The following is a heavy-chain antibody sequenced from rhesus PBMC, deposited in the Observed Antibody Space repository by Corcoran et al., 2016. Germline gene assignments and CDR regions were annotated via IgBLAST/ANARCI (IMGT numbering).Heavy chain of an antibody. J-gene: IGHJ4*01. Sequence: QVQLQESGPGLVKPSETLSLTRAVSGYSISSGYGWSWIRQPPGKGLEWIGYIGGSRGRTTYNPSHKSRVTISKDTSKNQFSLRRSSVTAADTAVYYCARGRKYCTGSGCPEYYFDYWGQGVLVTVSS. V-gene: IGHV4-127*01. CDR3: ARGRKYCTGSGCPEYYFDY. CDR1: GYSISSGYG. D-gene: IGHD2-21*01. CDR2: IGGSRGRT.